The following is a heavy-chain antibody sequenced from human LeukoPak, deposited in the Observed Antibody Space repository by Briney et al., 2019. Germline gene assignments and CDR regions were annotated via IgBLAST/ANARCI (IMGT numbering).Heavy chain of an antibody. Sequence: GGSLRLSCAASGFTFNNYAMSWVRQAPGKGLEWVSTISGSGDSTHYADSVKGRFTITRDNSKNTLYLQMNSLRAEDTAVYYCARNYYDSSGNYYVDWYFDLWGRGTLVTVSS. D-gene: IGHD3-22*01. CDR1: GFTFNNYA. CDR2: ISGSGDST. CDR3: ARNYYDSSGNYYVDWYFDL. J-gene: IGHJ2*01. V-gene: IGHV3-23*01.